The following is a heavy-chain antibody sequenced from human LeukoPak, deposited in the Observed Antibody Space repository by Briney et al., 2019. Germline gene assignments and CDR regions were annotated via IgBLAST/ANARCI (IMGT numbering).Heavy chain of an antibody. V-gene: IGHV3-7*01. CDR3: ARPSFVTGSYYPL. CDR1: GFTFSSYW. D-gene: IGHD1-26*01. Sequence: GGSLRLSCVASGFTFSSYWMGWVRQAPGKGLEWVANIQQDGSEIFYVDSVRGRFTISRDNAKNSLYLQMNTLRAEDTAVYYRARPSFVTGSYYPLWGQGTLVAVSS. J-gene: IGHJ4*02. CDR2: IQQDGSEI.